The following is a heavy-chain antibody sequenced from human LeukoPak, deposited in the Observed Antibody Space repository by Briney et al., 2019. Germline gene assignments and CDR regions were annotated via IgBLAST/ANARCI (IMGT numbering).Heavy chain of an antibody. J-gene: IGHJ3*02. D-gene: IGHD4/OR15-4a*01. CDR2: INPNSGGT. CDR3: AREPGVQGLWDAFDI. CDR1: GYTFTGYY. Sequence: ASVKVSCKASGYTFTGYYKHWVRQAPGQGLEWMGWINPNSGGTNYAQKFQGRVTMTRDTSISTAYMALSRLRSDDTAVYYCAREPGVQGLWDAFDIWGQGTMVTVSS. V-gene: IGHV1-2*02.